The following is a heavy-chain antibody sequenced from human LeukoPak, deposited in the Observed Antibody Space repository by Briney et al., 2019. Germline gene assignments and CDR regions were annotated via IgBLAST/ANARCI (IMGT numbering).Heavy chain of an antibody. CDR3: ARQLYSSGWYGDNAFDI. Sequence: GESLKISFKGSGYSFTSYWIGWVRQMPGKGLEWMGIIYPGDSDTRYSPSFQGQVTISADKSISTAYLQWSSLKASDTAMYYCARQLYSSGWYGDNAFDIWGQGTMVTVSS. CDR2: IYPGDSDT. D-gene: IGHD6-19*01. V-gene: IGHV5-51*01. CDR1: GYSFTSYW. J-gene: IGHJ3*02.